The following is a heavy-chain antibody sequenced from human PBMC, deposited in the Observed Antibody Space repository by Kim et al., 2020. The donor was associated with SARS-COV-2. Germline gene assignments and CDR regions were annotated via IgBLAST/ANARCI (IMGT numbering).Heavy chain of an antibody. D-gene: IGHD1-26*01. J-gene: IGHJ6*02. CDR2: ISSSSSYT. CDR1: GFTFSDYY. Sequence: GGSLRLSCAASGFTFSDYYMSWIRQAPGKGLEWVSYISSSSSYTNYADSVKGRFTISRDNAKNSLYLQMNSLRAEDTAVYYCARDGRTRLDDYYGMDVWGQGTTVTVSS. V-gene: IGHV3-11*06. CDR3: ARDGRTRLDDYYGMDV.